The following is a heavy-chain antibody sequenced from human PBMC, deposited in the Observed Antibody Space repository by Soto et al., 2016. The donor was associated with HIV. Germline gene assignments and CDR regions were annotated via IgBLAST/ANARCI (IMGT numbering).Heavy chain of an antibody. D-gene: IGHD2-2*01. CDR3: ARDLFLGSTRTWGFVYGYWYFDL. J-gene: IGHJ2*01. CDR2: IFDSGST. V-gene: IGHV4-31*03. CDR1: GGSISSGTYY. Sequence: QVQLQESGPGLVKPSQTLSLTCTVSGGSISSGTYYWSWIRQHPEKGLEWIGYIFDSGSTYYNPSLKSRVTISVDTSKNQFSLKLSSVTAADTAVYYCARDLFLGSTRTWGFVYGYWYFDLVGPWHLVTVSS.